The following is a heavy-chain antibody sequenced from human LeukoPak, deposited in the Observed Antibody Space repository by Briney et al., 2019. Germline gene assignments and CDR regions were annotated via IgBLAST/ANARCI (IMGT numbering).Heavy chain of an antibody. CDR2: INPNSGGT. V-gene: IGHV1-2*02. CDR3: ARYYYDSSGYSDY. Sequence: ASVKVSCKASGYTFTGYYMHWVRQAPGQGLEWMGWINPNSGGTNYAQKFQGRVTMTRDTSISTAYMELSRLRSDDTAVYYCARYYYDSSGYSDYWGQGTLVTVSS. CDR1: GYTFTGYY. J-gene: IGHJ4*02. D-gene: IGHD3-22*01.